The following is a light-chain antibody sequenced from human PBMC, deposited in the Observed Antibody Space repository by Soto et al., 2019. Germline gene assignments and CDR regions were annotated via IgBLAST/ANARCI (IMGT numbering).Light chain of an antibody. V-gene: IGKV1-39*01. Sequence: DVQMTQSPSSLSASVGDRVTITCRASKSVSIYLNWYQQKPGKSPNILISAASSLQNGVPSRFRGSGSGTDFTLTISGLQPEDFATYYCQQSYSTPPWTFGQGTKVEIK. CDR3: QQSYSTPPWT. CDR1: KSVSIY. J-gene: IGKJ1*01. CDR2: AAS.